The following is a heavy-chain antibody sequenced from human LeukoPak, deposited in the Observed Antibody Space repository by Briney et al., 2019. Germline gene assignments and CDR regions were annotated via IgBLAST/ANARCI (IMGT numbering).Heavy chain of an antibody. CDR1: GFTISSYS. Sequence: GGSLRLSCAASGFTISSYSMNWVRQAPGKGLEWVSSISSSSSYIYYADSVKGRFTISRDNAKNSLYLQMNSLRAEDTAVYYCATLYGSGRFDYYYYYGMDVWGQGTTVTVSS. CDR2: ISSSSSYI. J-gene: IGHJ6*02. D-gene: IGHD3-10*01. V-gene: IGHV3-21*01. CDR3: ATLYGSGRFDYYYYYGMDV.